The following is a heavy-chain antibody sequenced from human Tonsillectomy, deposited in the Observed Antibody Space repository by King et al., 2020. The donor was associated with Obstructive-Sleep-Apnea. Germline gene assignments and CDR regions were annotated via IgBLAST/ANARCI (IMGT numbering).Heavy chain of an antibody. CDR3: ARGYCTAGTCYSGDY. J-gene: IGHJ4*02. Sequence: VQLVESGGALAQPGGSLRLSCAAYGFTFSDHYMDWVRQTPLKGLEWVARIRKKDTSYTTEYAASVRGRFTISRDDSRNSLFLQMDSLKAEDTAVYYCARGYCTAGTCYSGDYWGQGTLVTVSS. V-gene: IGHV3-72*01. CDR2: IRKKDTSYTT. CDR1: GFTFSDHY. D-gene: IGHD2-15*01.